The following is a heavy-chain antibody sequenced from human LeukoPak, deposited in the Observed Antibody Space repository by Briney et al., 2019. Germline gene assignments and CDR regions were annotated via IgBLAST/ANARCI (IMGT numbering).Heavy chain of an antibody. D-gene: IGHD6-19*01. J-gene: IGHJ4*02. V-gene: IGHV3-11*06. CDR2: ISSSSSYT. Sequence: PGGSLRLSCAASGFTFSDYYMSWIRQAPGKGLEWISYISSSSSYTNYADSVTGRFTISRDNSKNALYLQMNSLRAEDTAVYYCARKYSSGNAHFDYWGQGTLVTVSS. CDR3: ARKYSSGNAHFDY. CDR1: GFTFSDYY.